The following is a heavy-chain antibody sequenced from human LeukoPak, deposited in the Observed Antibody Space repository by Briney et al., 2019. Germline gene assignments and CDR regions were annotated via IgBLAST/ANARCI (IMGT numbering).Heavy chain of an antibody. V-gene: IGHV1-2*02. CDR3: AKGISVAQYFDA. J-gene: IGHJ4*02. CDR1: GYTFTACY. Sequence: ASVKVSCKASGYTFTACYLHWVRQAPDQGLEWMGWINPNSGGTNFAQKFQGRVTMTRDTSITTAYMELSRLRSDDTAVYYCAKGISVAQYFDAWGQGALVTVSS. D-gene: IGHD6-19*01. CDR2: INPNSGGT.